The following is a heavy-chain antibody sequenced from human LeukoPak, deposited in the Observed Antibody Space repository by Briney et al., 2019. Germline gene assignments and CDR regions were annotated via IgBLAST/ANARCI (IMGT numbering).Heavy chain of an antibody. J-gene: IGHJ1*01. Sequence: ASVKVSCKASGYTFTSYGISWVRQAPGQGLERMGGIIPIFGTANYAQKFQGSVTITADESTSTAYMELSSLRSEDTAVYYCARDPAYCGGDCYSEHWGQGTLVTVSS. CDR3: ARDPAYCGGDCYSEH. CDR2: IIPIFGTA. D-gene: IGHD2-21*02. CDR1: GYTFTSYG. V-gene: IGHV1-69*13.